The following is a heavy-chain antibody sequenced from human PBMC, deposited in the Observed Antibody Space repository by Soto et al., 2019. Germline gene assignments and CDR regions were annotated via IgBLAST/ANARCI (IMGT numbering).Heavy chain of an antibody. V-gene: IGHV3-74*01. J-gene: IGHJ4*02. Sequence: PGGSLRLSCAASGFTFSSYWMHWVRQAPGKGLVWVSRINPDGSTTTYADSVKGRFTISRDNAKNTLYLQMNSLRAEDTAVYYCATDLYSNYDLVYWGQGTPVTVSS. CDR1: GFTFSSYW. D-gene: IGHD4-4*01. CDR3: ATDLYSNYDLVY. CDR2: INPDGSTT.